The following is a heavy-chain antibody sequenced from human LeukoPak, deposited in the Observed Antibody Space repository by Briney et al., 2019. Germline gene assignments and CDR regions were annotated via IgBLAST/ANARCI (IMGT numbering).Heavy chain of an antibody. CDR2: FDPGDGEM. CDR3: AAGGFYDLLHY. CDR1: GYNLTELS. D-gene: IGHD3-9*01. Sequence: ASVKVSCKVSGYNLTELSMHWVRQAPGKGLEWMGGFDPGDGEMVYAQRFQGRVTMTEDTSTDTVYMELSSLKSEDTAVYYCAAGGFYDLLHYWGQGTLVTVSS. V-gene: IGHV1-24*01. J-gene: IGHJ4*02.